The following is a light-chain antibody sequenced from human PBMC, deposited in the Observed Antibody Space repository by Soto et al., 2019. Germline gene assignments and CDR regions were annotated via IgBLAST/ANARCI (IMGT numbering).Light chain of an antibody. CDR1: SSDIGSYNR. Sequence: ALTKPPSGKGFPVRGGSISYNRTSSDIGSYNRVSWYQQPPGTAPKLMIYEVSNRPSGVPDRFSGSKSGNTASLTISGLQPEDEADYYCNSYTSGNTYVFGTGTKVTVL. J-gene: IGLJ1*01. CDR2: EVS. CDR3: NSYTSGNTYV. V-gene: IGLV2-18*02.